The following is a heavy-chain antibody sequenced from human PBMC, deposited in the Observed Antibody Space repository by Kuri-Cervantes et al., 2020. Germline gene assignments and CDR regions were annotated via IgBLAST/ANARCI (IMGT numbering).Heavy chain of an antibody. V-gene: IGHV4-31*03. J-gene: IGHJ6*02. CDR2: IYYTGNT. Sequence: SETLSLTCTVSGGSISSGGYYWSWIRQHPGKGLEWIGYIYYTGNTYYNPSLKSRVTMSIDTSKSQFSLKLNSVTTTDTAVYYCAREIFGGTSGVRYYYYGMDVWGQGTTVTVSS. CDR1: GGSISSGGYY. CDR3: AREIFGGTSGVRYYYYGMDV. D-gene: IGHD3-3*01.